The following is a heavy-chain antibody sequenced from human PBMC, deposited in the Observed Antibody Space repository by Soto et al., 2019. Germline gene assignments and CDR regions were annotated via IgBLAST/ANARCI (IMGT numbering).Heavy chain of an antibody. D-gene: IGHD6-19*01. J-gene: IGHJ6*02. CDR1: GFTFSGTA. CDR2: IRSKANSYAT. Sequence: GGSLRLSCAASGFTFSGTAMHWVRQASGKGLEWVGRIRSKANSYATEYAASVKGRFTISRDDSKNTAYLQMNSLKTEDTAVYYCTRTKWLAKIYYYYGMDVWGQGTTVTVSS. V-gene: IGHV3-73*01. CDR3: TRTKWLAKIYYYYGMDV.